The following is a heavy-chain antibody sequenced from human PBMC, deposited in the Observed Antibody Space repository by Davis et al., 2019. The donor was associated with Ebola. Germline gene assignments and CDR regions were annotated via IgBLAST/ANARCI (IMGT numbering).Heavy chain of an antibody. D-gene: IGHD2-21*02. J-gene: IGHJ2*01. CDR3: VRDPALVVTGGGWFFGL. V-gene: IGHV3-74*01. CDR2: ISSDGSST. Sequence: GESLKISCAASGFNFGDYAMSWVRQAPGKGLVWVSRISSDGSSTSYADSVKGRFTISRDNAKNTLYLQMNSLRAEDTAVYYCVRDPALVVTGGGWFFGLWGRGTLVTVSS. CDR1: GFNFGDYA.